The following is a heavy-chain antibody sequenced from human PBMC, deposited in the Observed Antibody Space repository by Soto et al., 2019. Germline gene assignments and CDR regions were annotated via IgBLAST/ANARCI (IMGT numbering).Heavy chain of an antibody. J-gene: IGHJ4*02. D-gene: IGHD2-15*01. CDR3: ARVCCSGGSCYSIDY. CDR1: GYTFTSYY. CDR2: INPSGGST. V-gene: IGHV1-46*01. Sequence: ASVKVSCKASGYTFTSYYMHWVRQAPGQGLEWMGIINPSGGSTSYAQKFQGRVTMTRDTSTSTVYMELSSLRSEDTAVYYCARVCCSGGSCYSIDYWGQGNLVTVSS.